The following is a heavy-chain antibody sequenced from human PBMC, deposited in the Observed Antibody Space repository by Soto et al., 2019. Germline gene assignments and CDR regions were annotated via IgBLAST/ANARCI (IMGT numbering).Heavy chain of an antibody. V-gene: IGHV4-4*07. CDR1: GGSIGSYY. Sequence: SETLSLTCTVSGGSIGSYYWIFVRHPAGKGLEWIGRIYTSGSTNYNPSLKSRVTMSVDTSKNQFSLKLSSVTAADTAVYYCARDPGLDRYYFDYWGQGTLVTVSS. J-gene: IGHJ4*02. CDR3: ARDPGLDRYYFDY. CDR2: IYTSGST. D-gene: IGHD6-19*01.